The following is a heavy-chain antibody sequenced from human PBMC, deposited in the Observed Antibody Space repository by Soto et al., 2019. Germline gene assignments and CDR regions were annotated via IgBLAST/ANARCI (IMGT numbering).Heavy chain of an antibody. J-gene: IGHJ6*02. CDR2: ISYDGSNK. CDR1: GFTFSSYG. Sequence: QVQLVESGGGVVQPGRSLRLSCAASGFTFSSYGMHWVRQAPGKGLEWVAVISYDGSNKYYADSVKGRFTISRDNSKNTLYLQMNSLRAEDTAVYYCAKIGIVLVPAAIYYYYGMDVWGQGTTVTVSS. D-gene: IGHD2-2*01. CDR3: AKIGIVLVPAAIYYYYGMDV. V-gene: IGHV3-30*18.